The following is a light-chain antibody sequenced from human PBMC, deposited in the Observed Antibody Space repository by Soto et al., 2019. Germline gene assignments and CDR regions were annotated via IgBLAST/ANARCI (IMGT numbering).Light chain of an antibody. Sequence: EIVLTQSPATLSVSPGERATLSCRASQSVDIRLNWFQQKPGQAPRLLIYDASTRATGIPARFSGSGSGTEFTLTINSLQAEDSAVYYCQQSYYWYTFGQGTELEIK. CDR2: DAS. CDR3: QQSYYWYT. V-gene: IGKV3-15*01. J-gene: IGKJ2*01. CDR1: QSVDIR.